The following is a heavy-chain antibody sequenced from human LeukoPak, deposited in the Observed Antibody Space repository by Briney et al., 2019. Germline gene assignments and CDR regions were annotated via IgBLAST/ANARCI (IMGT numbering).Heavy chain of an antibody. D-gene: IGHD2-2*01. CDR3: ARDGCSSTSCYAFDY. CDR2: ISAYNGNT. V-gene: IGHV1-18*04. Sequence: ASVKVSCKASGYTFTSYGINWVRQAPGQGLEWMGWISAYNGNTNYAQKLQGRVTMTTDTSTSTAYMELRSLRSDDTAVYYCARDGCSSTSCYAFDYWGQGTLVTVSS. J-gene: IGHJ4*02. CDR1: GYTFTSYG.